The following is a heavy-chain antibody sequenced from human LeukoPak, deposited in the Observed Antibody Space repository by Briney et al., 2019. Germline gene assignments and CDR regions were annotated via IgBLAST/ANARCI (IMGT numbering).Heavy chain of an antibody. J-gene: IGHJ4*02. V-gene: IGHV3-33*06. Sequence: GGSLRLSCAASGFTFSRYGMHWVRQAPGKGLEWVAVIWYDGSNKYYADSVKGRFTISRDNSKNTLYLQMNSLRAEDTAVYYCAKDAFAAGGYFDYWGQGTLVTVSS. CDR2: IWYDGSNK. D-gene: IGHD3-3*02. CDR3: AKDAFAAGGYFDY. CDR1: GFTFSRYG.